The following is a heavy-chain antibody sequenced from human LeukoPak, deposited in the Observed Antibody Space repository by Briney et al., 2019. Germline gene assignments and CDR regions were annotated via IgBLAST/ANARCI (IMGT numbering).Heavy chain of an antibody. D-gene: IGHD7-27*01. CDR2: ISGSGGST. CDR1: GFTFSSYA. J-gene: IGHJ3*01. CDR3: AKDLLTGVRRVANDAFDV. V-gene: IGHV3-23*01. Sequence: GGSLRLSCAASGFTFSSYAMSWVRQAPGKGLEWVSVISGSGGSTYYADSVKGRFTISRDNSKNMLHLQMNSLRAEDTAVYYCAKDLLTGVRRVANDAFDVWGQGTMVTVSS.